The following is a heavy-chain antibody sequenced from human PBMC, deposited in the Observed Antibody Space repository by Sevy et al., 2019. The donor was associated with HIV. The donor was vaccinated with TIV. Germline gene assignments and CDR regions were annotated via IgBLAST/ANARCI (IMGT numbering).Heavy chain of an antibody. Sequence: GGSLRLSCAASGFTFSSYAMHWVRRAPGKGLEWVAVISYDGSNKYYADSVKGRFTISRDNSKNTLYLQMNSLRTEDTAVYYCARDRGSGKNVFFDYWGQGTLVTVSS. CDR1: GFTFSSYA. CDR2: ISYDGSNK. J-gene: IGHJ4*02. D-gene: IGHD3-10*01. CDR3: ARDRGSGKNVFFDY. V-gene: IGHV3-30-3*01.